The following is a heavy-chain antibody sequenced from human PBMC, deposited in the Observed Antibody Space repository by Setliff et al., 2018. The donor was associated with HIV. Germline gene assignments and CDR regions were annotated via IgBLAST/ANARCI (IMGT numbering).Heavy chain of an antibody. Sequence: SVKVSCKASGGTFRKYSISWVRQAPGQGLEWMGGIIPIFGSTKYAQKFQDRVTITADESKDTAEMQLSSLTSEDTAVYYCARDDHYYDMGSILSDWYSDIWDRGTLVTVAS. CDR1: GGTFRKYS. J-gene: IGHJ2*01. CDR3: ARDDHYYDMGSILSDWYSDI. CDR2: IIPIFGST. D-gene: IGHD3-22*01. V-gene: IGHV1-69*13.